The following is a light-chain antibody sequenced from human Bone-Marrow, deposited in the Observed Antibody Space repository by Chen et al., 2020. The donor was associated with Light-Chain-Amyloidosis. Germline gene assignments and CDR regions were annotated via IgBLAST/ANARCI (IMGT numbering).Light chain of an antibody. J-gene: IGLJ1*01. V-gene: IGLV2-14*01. CDR2: EVT. CDR1: SSDVGGDNH. CDR3: SSYTITNTLD. Sequence: QSVLTQPASVSGSPGQLITISCTGTSSDVGGDNHVSWYQQHPDKAPKLMIYEVTNLPSCVPLRFSGSEPRNTASLTSSLLQTHGEDNYYCSSYTITNTLDFGSGTMVTVL.